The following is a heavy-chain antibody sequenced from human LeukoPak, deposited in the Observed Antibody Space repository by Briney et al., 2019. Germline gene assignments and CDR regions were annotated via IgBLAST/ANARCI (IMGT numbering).Heavy chain of an antibody. CDR2: ISSSSSAT. Sequence: GGSLRLSCAASGFSFSTYNMNWVRQAPGKGLEWVSYISSSSSATNYADSVKGRFTVSRDSSKNAVYLQMNSLRAEDTAVYYCARSNWGLGDAFDFWGQGTMVTVSS. V-gene: IGHV3-48*01. J-gene: IGHJ3*01. CDR1: GFSFSTYN. CDR3: ARSNWGLGDAFDF. D-gene: IGHD7-27*01.